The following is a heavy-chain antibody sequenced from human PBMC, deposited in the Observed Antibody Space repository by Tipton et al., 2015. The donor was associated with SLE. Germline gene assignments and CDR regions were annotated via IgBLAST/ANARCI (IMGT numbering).Heavy chain of an antibody. CDR2: ISSSSSYI. J-gene: IGHJ3*02. CDR1: GFTFTDYE. D-gene: IGHD5/OR15-5a*01. Sequence: GSLRLSCALSGFTFTDYEINWVRQAPGKGLEWVSSISSSSSYIYYADSVKGRFTISRDNAKNSLYLQMNSLRDEDTAVYYCAREGVDIASAFDIWGQGTMVTVSS. CDR3: AREGVDIASAFDI. V-gene: IGHV3-21*06.